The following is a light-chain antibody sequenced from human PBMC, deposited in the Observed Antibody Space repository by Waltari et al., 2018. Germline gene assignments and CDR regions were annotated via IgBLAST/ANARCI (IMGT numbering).Light chain of an antibody. CDR2: EGS. Sequence: QSALTQPASVSGSPGQSITLSCTGTRSDVGSYNLVSWDQQHPGKAPKLMIYEGSKRPSGVSNRFSGSKSGNTASLTISGLQAEDEADYYCCSYAGSSTPVVFGGGTKLTVL. J-gene: IGLJ2*01. CDR1: RSDVGSYNL. V-gene: IGLV2-23*01. CDR3: CSYAGSSTPVV.